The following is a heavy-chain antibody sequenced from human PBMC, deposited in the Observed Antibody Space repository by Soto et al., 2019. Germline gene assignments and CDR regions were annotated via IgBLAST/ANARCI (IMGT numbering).Heavy chain of an antibody. CDR1: GGSISSDDYY. V-gene: IGHV4-30-4*01. Sequence: SETLSLTCTVSGGSISSDDYYWSWIRQPPGKGLEWIGYIYNSESTYYTPSLKSRVSISADTSKNQFSLKLSSVTAADTALYYCARASYFDRSGTFEYWGKGNLVTVSS. D-gene: IGHD3-22*01. J-gene: IGHJ4*02. CDR2: IYNSEST. CDR3: ARASYFDRSGTFEY.